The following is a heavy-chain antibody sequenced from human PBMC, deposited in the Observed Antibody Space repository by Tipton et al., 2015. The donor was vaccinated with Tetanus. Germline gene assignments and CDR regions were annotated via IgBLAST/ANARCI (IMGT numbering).Heavy chain of an antibody. CDR2: INHSGST. CDR1: GGSFSGYY. CDR3: ATWLGSYYYYYGMDV. J-gene: IGHJ6*02. D-gene: IGHD6-19*01. Sequence: GLVKPSETLSLTCAVYGGSFSGYYWSWIRQPPGKGLEWIGEINHSGSTNYNPSLKSRVAISVDTSKNQFSLKLSSVTAADTAVYYCATWLGSYYYYYGMDVWGQGTTVTVSS. V-gene: IGHV4-34*01.